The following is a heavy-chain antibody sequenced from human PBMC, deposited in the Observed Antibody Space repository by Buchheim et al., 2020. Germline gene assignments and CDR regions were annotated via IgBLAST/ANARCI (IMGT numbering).Heavy chain of an antibody. D-gene: IGHD4-17*01. CDR2: VYYTGRA. Sequence: QVQLQESGPGLVKPSQTLSLTCTVSGVSTNTGTFYWSWIRQHPGKGLEWIGYVYYTGRAYSNPSLKSRVSMSVDTSQNQFSLNLASVTAADTAVYYCARDRGAHDFGPIDYWGQGAL. V-gene: IGHV4-31*03. CDR1: GVSTNTGTFY. CDR3: ARDRGAHDFGPIDY. J-gene: IGHJ4*02.